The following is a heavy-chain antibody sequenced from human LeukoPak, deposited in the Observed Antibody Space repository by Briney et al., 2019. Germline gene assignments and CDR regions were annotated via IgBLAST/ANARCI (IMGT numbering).Heavy chain of an antibody. Sequence: GGSLRLSCAASGFTFSNAWMSWVRQAPGKGLEWVGRIKSKTDGGTTDYAAPVKGRFTISRDDSKNTLYLQMNSLKTEDTAVYYCTTDKNYDFWSAFDYWGQGTLVTVSS. V-gene: IGHV3-15*01. CDR2: IKSKTDGGTT. CDR3: TTDKNYDFWSAFDY. J-gene: IGHJ4*02. CDR1: GFTFSNAW. D-gene: IGHD3-3*01.